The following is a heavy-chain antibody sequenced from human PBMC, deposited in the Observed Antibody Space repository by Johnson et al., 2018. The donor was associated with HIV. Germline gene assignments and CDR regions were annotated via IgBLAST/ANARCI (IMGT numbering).Heavy chain of an antibody. D-gene: IGHD1-26*01. CDR1: GFTFSSYA. CDR2: ISYDGNNK. J-gene: IGHJ3*02. V-gene: IGHV3-30-3*01. Sequence: QVQLVESGGGVVQPGRSLRLSCAASGFTFSSYAMHWVRQAPGKGLEWVAIISYDGNNKYYADSVKGRFSISRDNSKNTLYLQMNSLRAEDTAVYYCAREGRLGSYLGGVAFDIWGQGTMVTVSS. CDR3: AREGRLGSYLGGVAFDI.